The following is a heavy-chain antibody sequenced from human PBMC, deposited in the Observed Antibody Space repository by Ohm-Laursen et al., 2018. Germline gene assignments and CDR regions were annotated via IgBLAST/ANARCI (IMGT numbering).Heavy chain of an antibody. V-gene: IGHV4-59*11. CDR1: GGSFSGHY. CDR3: ARRGHAFDI. J-gene: IGHJ3*02. Sequence: SETLSLTCAVYGGSFSGHYWSWIRQPPGKGLEWIGYIYYSGTTNYNPSLKSRVTISLNTSKNQFSLKLGSVTAADTAVYYCARRGHAFDIWGQGTMVTVSS. CDR2: IYYSGTT.